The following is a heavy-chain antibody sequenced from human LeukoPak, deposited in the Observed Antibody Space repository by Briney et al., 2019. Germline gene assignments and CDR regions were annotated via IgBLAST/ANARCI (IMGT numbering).Heavy chain of an antibody. V-gene: IGHV4-4*09. CDR2: IYTSGST. J-gene: IGHJ4*02. CDR1: GGAISSYY. D-gene: IGHD3-22*01. CDR3: ARSDSSGHYPNIYFDY. Sequence: SETLSLTCTVSGGAISSYYGSWIRQPPGKGLEWIGYIYTSGSTNYNPSLKSRVTISVDTSKNQFSLKLSSVTAADTAVYYCARSDSSGHYPNIYFDYWGQGTLVTVSS.